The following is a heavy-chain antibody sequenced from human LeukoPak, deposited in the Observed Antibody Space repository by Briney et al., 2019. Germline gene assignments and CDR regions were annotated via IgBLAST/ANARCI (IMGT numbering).Heavy chain of an antibody. Sequence: GGSLRLSCAASGFTFSSYNMNWVRQAPGKGLEWVSAISGSGGSTYYADSVKGRFTISRDNSKNTLYLQMNSLRAEDTAVYYCAKDLWFGETPFDYWGQGTLVTVSS. CDR3: AKDLWFGETPFDY. J-gene: IGHJ4*02. V-gene: IGHV3-23*01. CDR2: ISGSGGST. CDR1: GFTFSSYN. D-gene: IGHD3-10*01.